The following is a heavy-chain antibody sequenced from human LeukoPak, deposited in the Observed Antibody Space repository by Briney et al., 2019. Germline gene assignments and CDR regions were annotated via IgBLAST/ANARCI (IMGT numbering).Heavy chain of an antibody. CDR1: GYTFTSYY. J-gene: IGHJ4*02. Sequence: ASVKVSCKASGYTFTSYYMHLVRQAPGPGLEWMGIINPNGGSTSYAQKFQGRVTMTRDMSTSTVYMELSSLRSEDTAVYYCARSGGLTYYYDTSGYYYFVYWGQGTLVTVSS. CDR2: INPNGGST. CDR3: ARSGGLTYYYDTSGYYYFVY. D-gene: IGHD3-22*01. V-gene: IGHV1-46*01.